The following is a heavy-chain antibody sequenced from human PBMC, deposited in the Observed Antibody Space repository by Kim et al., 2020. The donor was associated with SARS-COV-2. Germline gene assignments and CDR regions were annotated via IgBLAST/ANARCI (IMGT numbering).Heavy chain of an antibody. CDR3: ARGFGYSSSWYGVGYYFD. J-gene: IGHJ4*01. D-gene: IGHD6-13*01. V-gene: IGHV4-34*01. Sequence: SETLSLTCAVYGGSFSGYYWSWIRQPPGKGLEWIGEINHSGSTNYNPSLKSRVTISVDTSKNQFSLKLSSVTAADTAVYYCARGFGYSSSWYGVGYYFD. CDR2: INHSGST. CDR1: GGSFSGYY.